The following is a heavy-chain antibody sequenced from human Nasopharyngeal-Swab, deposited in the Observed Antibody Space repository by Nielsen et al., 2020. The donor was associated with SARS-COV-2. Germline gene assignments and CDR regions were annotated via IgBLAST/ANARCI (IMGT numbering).Heavy chain of an antibody. Sequence: LRLSCAVSGASISSYYWSWIWRPPGKGLEWIGYIYYSGSTNYNPSLKSRVTISVDTSNNHFSLKLSSVTAVDTAVYYCARFPGTSGWYHFDYWGQGILVTVSS. V-gene: IGHV4-59*13. J-gene: IGHJ4*02. CDR3: ARFPGTSGWYHFDY. D-gene: IGHD6-19*01. CDR1: GASISSYY. CDR2: IYYSGST.